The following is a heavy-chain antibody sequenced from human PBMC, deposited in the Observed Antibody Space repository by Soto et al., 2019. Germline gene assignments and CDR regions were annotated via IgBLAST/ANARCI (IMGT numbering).Heavy chain of an antibody. D-gene: IGHD5-12*01. V-gene: IGHV4-61*03. CDR2: ISYTGTT. CDR3: AREDRCTYGYDAFDY. Sequence: SETLSLTCTVSGGSVSNASSYWSWIRQPPGKGLESIGYISYTGTTNYNPSLRSRVTISVYTTKNHFSLKLRSFTAAATSGYYCAREDRCTYGYDAFDYWGQGTLVTVSS. CDR1: GGSVSNASSY. J-gene: IGHJ4*02.